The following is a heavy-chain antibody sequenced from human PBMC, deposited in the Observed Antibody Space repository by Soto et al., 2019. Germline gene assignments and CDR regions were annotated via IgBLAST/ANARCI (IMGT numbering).Heavy chain of an antibody. CDR3: ARSSGGSVGIIIAGAKWCSP. V-gene: IGHV1-46*01. Sequence: GSSVKACCEAPGDTFTSYYMHWVRQAPGHGLEWMGVINPNGGSTRFAQKFQGRVTMTSDTSTSTVYMELRGLKSEDTAVYYCARSSGGSVGIIIAGAKWCSPLGQGTLV. D-gene: IGHD2-8*01. CDR1: GDTFTSYY. CDR2: INPNGGST. J-gene: IGHJ5*02.